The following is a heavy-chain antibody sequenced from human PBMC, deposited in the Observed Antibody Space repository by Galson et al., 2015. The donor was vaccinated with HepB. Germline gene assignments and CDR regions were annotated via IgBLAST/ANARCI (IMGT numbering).Heavy chain of an antibody. Sequence: SLRLSCAASGFIFNNYAMTWVRRPPGKGLEWVSSISGGGGNTFYSESVKGRFTISRDNSKNTLFLQMNSLRADDTAVYSCAKSLRHYPYDMDVWGPGTTVSVSS. CDR3: AKSLRHYPYDMDV. D-gene: IGHD1-26*01. J-gene: IGHJ6*02. V-gene: IGHV3-23*01. CDR2: ISGGGGNT. CDR1: GFIFNNYA.